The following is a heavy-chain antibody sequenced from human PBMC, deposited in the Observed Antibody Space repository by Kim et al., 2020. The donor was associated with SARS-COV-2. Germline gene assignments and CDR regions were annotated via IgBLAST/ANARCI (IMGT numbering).Heavy chain of an antibody. V-gene: IGHV1-18*01. D-gene: IGHD6-6*01. J-gene: IGHJ4*02. CDR3: AASIAARPGFDY. Sequence: NAAQKLQGRVTMTTDTSTSTAYMELRSLRSDDTAVYYCAASIAARPGFDYWGQGTLVTVSS.